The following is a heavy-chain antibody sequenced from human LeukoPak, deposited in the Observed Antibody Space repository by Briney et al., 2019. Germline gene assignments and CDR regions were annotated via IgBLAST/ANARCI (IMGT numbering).Heavy chain of an antibody. J-gene: IGHJ4*02. CDR2: ISSSGSTI. Sequence: GGSLRLSCAASGFTFSDYYMSWIRQAPGKGLEWVSYISSSGSTIYYADSVKGRFTISRDNAKNSLYLQMNSLRAEDTAVYYCARVYLGYCSGGSCGYPDYWGQGTLVTVSS. V-gene: IGHV3-11*01. D-gene: IGHD2-15*01. CDR1: GFTFSDYY. CDR3: ARVYLGYCSGGSCGYPDY.